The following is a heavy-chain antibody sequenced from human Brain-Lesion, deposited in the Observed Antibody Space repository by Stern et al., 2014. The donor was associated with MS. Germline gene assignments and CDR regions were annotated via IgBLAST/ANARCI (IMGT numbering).Heavy chain of an antibody. CDR2: INPNTGGT. CDR1: GYIFNGYY. Sequence: VQLVQSGAELKKPGASVKVSCRTSGYIFNGYYIHWVRQAPGQGLEWMAWINPNTGGTKYAQKFQGRVTMSRDTSISTAYVELSSLTSDDTAVYYCARDQRGITIFGVVTDYYYLGMDVWGQGTTVTVSS. J-gene: IGHJ6*02. D-gene: IGHD3-3*01. CDR3: ARDQRGITIFGVVTDYYYLGMDV. V-gene: IGHV1-2*02.